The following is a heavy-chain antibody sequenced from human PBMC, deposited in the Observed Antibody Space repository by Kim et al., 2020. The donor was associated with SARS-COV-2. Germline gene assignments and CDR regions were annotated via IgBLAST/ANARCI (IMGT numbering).Heavy chain of an antibody. D-gene: IGHD2-8*01. CDR3: ARERKRTLPNWREPFDI. CDR2: IFYTGRS. CDR1: GDSINSGENF. Sequence: SETLSLTCSVSGDSINSGENFWGWIRQHPGKGPEWIGYIFYTGRSYYNPSLNSRVTISVDTSKNQFSLNLSSVTVADTAVYYCARERKRTLPNWREPFDIWGQGLMVTVSS. V-gene: IGHV4-31*03. J-gene: IGHJ3*02.